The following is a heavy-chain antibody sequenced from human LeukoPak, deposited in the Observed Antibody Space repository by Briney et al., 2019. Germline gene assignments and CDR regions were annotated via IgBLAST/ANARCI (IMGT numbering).Heavy chain of an antibody. V-gene: IGHV3-7*01. D-gene: IGHD3-16*02. J-gene: IGHJ6*02. CDR2: FSGEGSKI. Sequence: GGSLRLSCAASGFTFSGLWMSGVRQAQARGLGWVAHFSGEGSKIYYMDSVRGRFTISRDNAKNLLYLQMNSLRAEDTAVYYCARVSDYVWGSYRYISGNPKDYYYYGMDVWGQGTTVTVSS. CDR1: GFTFSGLW. CDR3: ARVSDYVWGSYRYISGNPKDYYYYGMDV.